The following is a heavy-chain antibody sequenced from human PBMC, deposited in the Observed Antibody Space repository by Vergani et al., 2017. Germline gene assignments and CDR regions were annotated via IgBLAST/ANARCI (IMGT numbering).Heavy chain of an antibody. CDR1: GYSISSGYY. CDR3: ARQSYDFWSGYYFYYYMDV. Sequence: QVQLQESGPGLVKPSETLSLTCAVSGYSISSGYYWGWIRQPPGKGLEWIGSIYHSGSTYYNPSLKSRVTISVDTSKKQFSLKLRSVTAADTAVYYCARQSYDFWSGYYFYYYMDVWGKGTTVTVSS. CDR2: IYHSGST. J-gene: IGHJ6*03. V-gene: IGHV4-38-2*01. D-gene: IGHD3-3*01.